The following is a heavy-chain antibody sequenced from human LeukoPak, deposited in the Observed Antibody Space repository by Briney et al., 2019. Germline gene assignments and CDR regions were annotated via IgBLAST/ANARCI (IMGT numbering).Heavy chain of an antibody. V-gene: IGHV4-31*03. Sequence: PSETLSLTCTVSGGSISSSSYYWGWIRQHPGKGLEWIGYIYYSGSTYYNPSLKSRVTISVDTSKNQFSLKLSSVTAADTAVYYCASWVVERSSWYDVGYRGWDYWGQGTLVTVSS. J-gene: IGHJ4*02. CDR3: ASWVVERSSWYDVGYRGWDY. CDR1: GGSISSSSYY. D-gene: IGHD6-13*01. CDR2: IYYSGST.